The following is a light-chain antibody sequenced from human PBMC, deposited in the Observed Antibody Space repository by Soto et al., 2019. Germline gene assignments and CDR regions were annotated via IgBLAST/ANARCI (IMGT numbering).Light chain of an antibody. CDR3: SSYTSSSIDYV. Sequence: QSALTQPASVSGSPGQSITISCTGTSSDVGGYNYVSWYQQHQGKAPKLMIYEVSNRTSGVSNRFSGSKSGNTASLTISGLQAEDEADYYCSSYTSSSIDYVFGTGTKVTVL. V-gene: IGLV2-14*01. CDR2: EVS. CDR1: SSDVGGYNY. J-gene: IGLJ1*01.